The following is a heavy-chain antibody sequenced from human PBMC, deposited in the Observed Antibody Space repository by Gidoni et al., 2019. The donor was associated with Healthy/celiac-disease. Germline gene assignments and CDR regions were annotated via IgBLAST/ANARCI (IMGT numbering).Heavy chain of an antibody. CDR1: GSTFSDYY. CDR3: ARDRYISGWFDP. Sequence: QVQLVESGGGLVKPGGSLRLSCAASGSTFSDYYMSWIRHAPGKGLEWVSYISSSSSSTHYADSVKGRFTISRDNAKNSLYLQMNSLRAEAPAVYYCARDRYISGWFDPWGQGTLVTVSS. D-gene: IGHD6-19*01. V-gene: IGHV3-11*06. J-gene: IGHJ5*02. CDR2: ISSSSSST.